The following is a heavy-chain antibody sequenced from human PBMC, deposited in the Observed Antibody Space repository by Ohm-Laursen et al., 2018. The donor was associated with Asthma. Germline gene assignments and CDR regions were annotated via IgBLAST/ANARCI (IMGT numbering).Heavy chain of an antibody. V-gene: IGHV3-30-3*01. CDR3: AVSIYAYGEGAY. CDR1: GFTFRSYA. Sequence: SLRLSCTASGFTFRSYAMHWVRQAPGKGLEWVAVMSYDGSLKYYADSVNGRFTISRDNAHNSLYLQMNSLRAEDTAFYYCAVSIYAYGEGAYWGQGTLVTVSS. J-gene: IGHJ4*02. D-gene: IGHD3-10*01. CDR2: MSYDGSLK.